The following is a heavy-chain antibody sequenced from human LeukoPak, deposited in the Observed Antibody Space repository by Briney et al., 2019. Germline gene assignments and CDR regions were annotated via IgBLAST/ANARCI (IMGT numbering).Heavy chain of an antibody. Sequence: GGSLRLSCAASGFTFSSYAMSWVRQAPGKGLEWVSAISGSGGSTYYADSVKGRFTISRDNSKNTLYLQMNSLKTEDTAVYYCTTDQQRYCSSTSCSPPYDYWGQGTLVTVSS. CDR2: ISGSGGST. CDR3: TTDQQRYCSSTSCSPPYDY. D-gene: IGHD2-2*01. CDR1: GFTFSSYA. J-gene: IGHJ4*02. V-gene: IGHV3-23*01.